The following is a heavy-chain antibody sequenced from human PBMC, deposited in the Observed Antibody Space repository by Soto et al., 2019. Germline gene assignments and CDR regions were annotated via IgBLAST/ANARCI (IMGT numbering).Heavy chain of an antibody. CDR3: AIASPHYITVRALEY. J-gene: IGHJ4*02. V-gene: IGHV1-69*01. CDR1: GGTFRNHA. D-gene: IGHD4-17*01. Sequence: QVQLVQSGPDVKKPGSSVKVSCKASGGTFRNHAISWVRQAPGQGLEWMGGIIPMFGPPNYARKFQGRVTITADESTSTAYMELGSRTSEDTAVYYCAIASPHYITVRALEYWVQGTQVTVSS. CDR2: IIPMFGPP.